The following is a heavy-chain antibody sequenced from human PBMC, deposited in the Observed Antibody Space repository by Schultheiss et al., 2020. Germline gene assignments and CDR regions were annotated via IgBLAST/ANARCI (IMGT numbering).Heavy chain of an antibody. D-gene: IGHD2-15*01. V-gene: IGHV1-18*04. CDR2: MNPNSGNT. CDR1: GYSFTSYW. J-gene: IGHJ1*01. CDR3: AIGVLVGYCSGGSCYYHAEYFQH. Sequence: GGSLRLSCKGSGYSFTSYWIGWVRQATGQGLEWMGWMNPNSGNTGYAQKLQGRVTMTTDTSTSTAYMELRSLRSDDTAVYYCAIGVLVGYCSGGSCYYHAEYFQHWGQGTLVTVSA.